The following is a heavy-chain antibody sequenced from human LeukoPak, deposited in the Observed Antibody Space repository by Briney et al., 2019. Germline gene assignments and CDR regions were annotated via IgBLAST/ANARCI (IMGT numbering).Heavy chain of an antibody. CDR3: AREIVSAVAGNFDY. J-gene: IGHJ4*02. CDR2: ISSSDSTR. CDR1: GFTFSSYE. D-gene: IGHD6-19*01. Sequence: PGVSLRLSCVASGFTFSSYEMNWVRQAPGKGLEWVSYISSSDSTRHYADSVKGRFTISRDNAKNSLYLEMNSLRAEDTAVYYCAREIVSAVAGNFDYWGQGTLVTVSS. V-gene: IGHV3-48*03.